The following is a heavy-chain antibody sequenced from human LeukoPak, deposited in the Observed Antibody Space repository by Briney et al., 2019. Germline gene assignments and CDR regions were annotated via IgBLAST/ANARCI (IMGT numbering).Heavy chain of an antibody. CDR2: IWYDGSNK. D-gene: IGHD5-18*01. Sequence: GRSLRLSCAASGFTFSSYGMHWVRQAPGKGLEWVAVIWYDGSNKYYADSVKGRFTISRDNSKNTLYLQMNSLRAEDTAVYYCAKDGQSGYSYGGGQGTLVTVSS. CDR3: AKDGQSGYSYG. V-gene: IGHV3-33*06. CDR1: GFTFSSYG. J-gene: IGHJ4*02.